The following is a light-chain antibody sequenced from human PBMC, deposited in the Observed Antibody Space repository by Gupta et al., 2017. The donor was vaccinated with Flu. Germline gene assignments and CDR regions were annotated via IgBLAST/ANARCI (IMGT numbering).Light chain of an antibody. CDR2: DAS. J-gene: IGKJ2*01. CDR1: QSVGTY. CDR3: QKRSNWPPST. V-gene: IGKV3-11*01. Sequence: EIVLTQSPATLSLSPGERATLSCRASQSVGTYLAWYQQKPGQTPRLLIYDASNRDTGIPARFSGSGYGTDFTLTISSREPEDFAVYYCQKRSNWPPSTFGQGTRMEI.